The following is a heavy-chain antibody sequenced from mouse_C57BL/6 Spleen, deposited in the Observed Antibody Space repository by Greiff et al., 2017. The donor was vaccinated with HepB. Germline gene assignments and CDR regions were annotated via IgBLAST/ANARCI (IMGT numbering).Heavy chain of an antibody. D-gene: IGHD2-2*01. CDR1: GYTFTSYW. CDR2: IYPGSGST. V-gene: IGHV1-55*01. J-gene: IGHJ2*01. CDR3: AREIEGYDSGFDY. Sequence: QVQLQQSGAELVKPGASVKMSCKASGYTFTSYWITWVKQRPGQGLEWIGGIYPGSGSTNYNGKFKGKATLTVDTSSSTAYMQLSSLTSEDSAVYYCAREIEGYDSGFDYWGQGTTLTVSS.